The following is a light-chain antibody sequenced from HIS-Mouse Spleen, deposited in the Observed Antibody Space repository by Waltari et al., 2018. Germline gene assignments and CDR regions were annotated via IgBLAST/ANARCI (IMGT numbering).Light chain of an antibody. CDR2: EDS. Sequence: SYELTQPPSVSVPPGQTARITSSGDALPKKYAYCYQQKSGQAPVLVIYEDSKRPSGIPERFSGSSSGTMATLTISGAQVEDEADYYCYSTDSSGNHRVFGGGTKLTVL. J-gene: IGLJ2*01. CDR1: ALPKKY. CDR3: YSTDSSGNHRV. V-gene: IGLV3-10*01.